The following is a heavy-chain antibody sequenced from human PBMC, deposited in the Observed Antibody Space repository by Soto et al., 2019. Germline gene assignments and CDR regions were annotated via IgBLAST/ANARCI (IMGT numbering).Heavy chain of an antibody. V-gene: IGHV3-23*01. CDR2: ISGSGGST. Sequence: PGGSLRLSCAASGFTFSSYAMSWVRQAPGKGLEWVSAISGSGGSTYYADSVKGRFTISRDNSKNTLYLQMNSLRAEDTAVYYCAKVSLPHSVNWGYYYGMDVWGQGTTVTVSS. CDR3: AKVSLPHSVNWGYYYGMDV. CDR1: GFTFSSYA. D-gene: IGHD7-27*01. J-gene: IGHJ6*02.